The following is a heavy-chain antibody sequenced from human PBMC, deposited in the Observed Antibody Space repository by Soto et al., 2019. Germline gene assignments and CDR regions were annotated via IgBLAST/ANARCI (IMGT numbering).Heavy chain of an antibody. J-gene: IGHJ6*02. CDR2: ISGSGGST. V-gene: IGHV3-23*01. Sequence: PGGSLRLSCAASGFTFSSYAMSWVRQAPGKGLEWVSAISGSGGSTYYADSVKGRFAISRVNSEKTLYLQMNGLRAEDTAVYYCAKQIADHYYYYGMDVWGQGTTVTVSS. CDR1: GFTFSSYA. D-gene: IGHD3-22*01. CDR3: AKQIADHYYYYGMDV.